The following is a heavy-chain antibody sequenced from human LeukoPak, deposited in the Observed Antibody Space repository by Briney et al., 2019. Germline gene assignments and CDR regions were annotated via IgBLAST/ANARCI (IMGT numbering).Heavy chain of an antibody. Sequence: GGSLRLSCAAPGFTFGTYWMSWVRQAPGKGLEWVANINGDGSEKYFAGSVKGRFTISRDNARNSLFLQMNSLRAEDTAVYYCARARHWSSGNCYKDYWGQGSLVTVSS. CDR2: INGDGSEK. D-gene: IGHD2-15*01. J-gene: IGHJ4*02. V-gene: IGHV3-7*01. CDR3: ARARHWSSGNCYKDY. CDR1: GFTFGTYW.